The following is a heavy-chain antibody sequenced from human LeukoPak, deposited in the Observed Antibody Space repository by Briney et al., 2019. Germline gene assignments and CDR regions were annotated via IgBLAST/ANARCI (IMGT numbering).Heavy chain of an antibody. D-gene: IGHD3-10*01. Sequence: PGGSLRLSCAASGFTFRSYAMSWVRQAPGKGLEWVSSISASGGSTNYADSVKGRFTISRDNSKNTVYLQMNSLRAEDTAVYYCAKVMKGSERLTMVRGVIIKTAGLYYMDVWGKGTTVTVSS. CDR1: GFTFRSYA. V-gene: IGHV3-23*01. J-gene: IGHJ6*03. CDR2: ISASGGST. CDR3: AKVMKGSERLTMVRGVIIKTAGLYYMDV.